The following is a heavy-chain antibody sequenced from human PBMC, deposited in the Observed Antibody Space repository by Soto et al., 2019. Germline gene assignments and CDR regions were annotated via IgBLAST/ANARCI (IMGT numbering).Heavy chain of an antibody. V-gene: IGHV3-30*18. CDR2: ISYDESVK. CDR1: GFSFSYYA. Sequence: QLVESGGGVVPPGRSLRLSCAASGFSFSYYAMHWVRQAPGKGLEWVALISYDESVKYYVDSVKGRFTISRDNSKETVYLQMDSLRPEDTAVYYCAQDEYNTSSPSFDFWGRGTLVTFSS. CDR3: AQDEYNTSSPSFDF. D-gene: IGHD1-20*01. J-gene: IGHJ4*02.